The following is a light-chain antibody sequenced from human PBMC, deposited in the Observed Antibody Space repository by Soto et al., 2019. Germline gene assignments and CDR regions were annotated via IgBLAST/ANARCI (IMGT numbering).Light chain of an antibody. J-gene: IGKJ5*01. CDR2: DAS. Sequence: DIQMSQSPSSLSASVGDRVTITCQASQDISNYLNWYQQKPGKAPKLLIYDASNLETGVPSRFGGSGSGTDFTLSINSLQPEDFATYYCQQAYSFPITFGQGTRLEIK. V-gene: IGKV1-33*01. CDR1: QDISNY. CDR3: QQAYSFPIT.